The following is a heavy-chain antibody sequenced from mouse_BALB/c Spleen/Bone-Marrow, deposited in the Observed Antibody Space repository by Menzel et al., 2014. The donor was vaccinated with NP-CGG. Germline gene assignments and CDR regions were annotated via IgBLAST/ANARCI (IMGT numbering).Heavy chain of an antibody. CDR1: GYAFTNYL. V-gene: IGHV1-54*03. Sequence: QVQLQQSGAELVRPGTSVKVSCKASGYAFTNYLIEWVKQRPGQGLEWIGVINPGSGGTNYNEKFKDKATLTADESSSTAYMQLSSLTSDDSAVYLCSRQTATFFDYWGQGTTLTVSS. CDR3: SRQTATFFDY. J-gene: IGHJ2*01. CDR2: INPGSGGT. D-gene: IGHD1-2*01.